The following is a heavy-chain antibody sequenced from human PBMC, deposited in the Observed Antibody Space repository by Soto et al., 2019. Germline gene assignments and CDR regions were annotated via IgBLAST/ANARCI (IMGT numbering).Heavy chain of an antibody. V-gene: IGHV1-2*04. CDR3: ARGYSSSETPIYYYGMDV. CDR1: GYTFTGYY. Sequence: ASVKVSCKASGYTFTGYYMHWVRQAPGQGLEWMGWINPNSGGTNYAQKFQGWVTMTRDTSISTAYMELSRLRSDDTAVYYCARGYSSSETPIYYYGMDVWGQGTTVTVSS. CDR2: INPNSGGT. D-gene: IGHD6-13*01. J-gene: IGHJ6*02.